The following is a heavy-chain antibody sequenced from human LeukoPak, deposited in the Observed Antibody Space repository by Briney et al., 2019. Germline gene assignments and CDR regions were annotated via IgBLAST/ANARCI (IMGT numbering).Heavy chain of an antibody. CDR1: GFTFSSYS. J-gene: IGHJ4*02. V-gene: IGHV3-21*01. CDR3: ARDRYYDSSGYLDY. D-gene: IGHD3-22*01. CDR2: ISSSSSYI. Sequence: GGSLRLSCAASGFTFSSYSMNWVRQAPGKGLEWVSFISSSSSYIYYADSMKGRFTISRDNAKNSLYLQMNSLRAEDTAVYYCARDRYYDSSGYLDYWGQGTLVTVSS.